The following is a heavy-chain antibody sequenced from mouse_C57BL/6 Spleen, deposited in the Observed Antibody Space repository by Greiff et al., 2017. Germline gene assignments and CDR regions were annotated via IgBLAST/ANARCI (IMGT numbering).Heavy chain of an antibody. CDR3: ARDQYGYDNYAMDY. CDR2: ISDGGSYT. D-gene: IGHD2-2*01. CDR1: GFTFSSYA. J-gene: IGHJ4*01. Sequence: EVHLVESGGGLVKPGGSLKLSCAASGFTFSSYAMSWVRQTPEKRLEWVATISDGGSYTYYPDNVKGRFTISRDNAKNNLYLQMSHLKSEDTAMYYCARDQYGYDNYAMDYWGQGTSVTVSS. V-gene: IGHV5-4*01.